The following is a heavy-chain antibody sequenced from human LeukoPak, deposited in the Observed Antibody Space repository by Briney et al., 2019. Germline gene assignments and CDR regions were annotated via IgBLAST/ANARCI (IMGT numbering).Heavy chain of an antibody. CDR1: GFAFNTYG. J-gene: IGHJ4*02. D-gene: IGHD6-13*01. V-gene: IGHV3-30*02. CDR3: VLDSSTLLSFDY. CDR2: IRYDGSNK. Sequence: GGSLRLSCATFGFAFNTYGMHWVRQAPGKGLEWVAFIRYDGSNKYYADSVKGRFTISRDNSKNTLYLQMNSLRAEDTAVYYCVLDSSTLLSFDYWGQGTLVTVSS.